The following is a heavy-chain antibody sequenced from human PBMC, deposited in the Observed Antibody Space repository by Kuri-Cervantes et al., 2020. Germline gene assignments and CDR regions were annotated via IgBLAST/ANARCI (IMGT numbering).Heavy chain of an antibody. CDR3: ARDYTSWMLSRRGLDY. J-gene: IGHJ4*02. D-gene: IGHD2-8*01. CDR2: INGSGGRT. Sequence: GGSLRLSCAASGFTFSSCAMTWVRQAPGKGLEWVSAINGSGGRTYYADSVKGRFTISRDNSENTVYLQMNSLRAEDTAVYYCARDYTSWMLSRRGLDYWGQGTLVTVSS. CDR1: GFTFSSCA. V-gene: IGHV3-23*01.